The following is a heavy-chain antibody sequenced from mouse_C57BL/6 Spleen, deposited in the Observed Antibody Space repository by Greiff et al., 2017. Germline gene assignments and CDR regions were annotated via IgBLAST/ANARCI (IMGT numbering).Heavy chain of an antibody. D-gene: IGHD2-2*01. CDR1: GFTFSDYY. Sequence: EVMLVESGGGLVQPGGSLKLSCAASGFTFSDYYMYWVRQTPEKRLEWVAYISNGGGSTYYPDTVKGRFTIARDNAKNTQYLQMSRLKSEDTAMYYGARRYYGYEDYYAMDYWGQGTSVTVSS. J-gene: IGHJ4*01. CDR2: ISNGGGST. CDR3: ARRYYGYEDYYAMDY. V-gene: IGHV5-12*01.